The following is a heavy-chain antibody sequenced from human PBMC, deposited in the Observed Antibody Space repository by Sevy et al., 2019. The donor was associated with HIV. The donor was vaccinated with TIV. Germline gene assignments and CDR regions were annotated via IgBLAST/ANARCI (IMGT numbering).Heavy chain of an antibody. CDR2: ISGSGGTT. CDR3: AKDFRYCSGISCYSLFVM. V-gene: IGHV3-23*01. Sequence: GGSLRLSCAASGITFSSYAMNWVRQAPGRGLEWVSSISGSGGTTYFADSVKGRFTISRDNSKNTLYLQMNTLRAEDTAIYYCAKDFRYCSGISCYSLFVMWGQGTMVTVSS. CDR1: GITFSSYA. J-gene: IGHJ3*02. D-gene: IGHD2-15*01.